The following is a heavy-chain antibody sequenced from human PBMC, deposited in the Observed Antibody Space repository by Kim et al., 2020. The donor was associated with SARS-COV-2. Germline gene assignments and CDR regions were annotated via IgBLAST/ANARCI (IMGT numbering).Heavy chain of an antibody. J-gene: IGHJ5*02. Sequence: ASVKVSCKASGYTFTSYYMHWVRQAPGQGLEWMGIINPSGGSTSYAQKFQGRVTMTRDTSTSTVYMELSSLRSEDTAVYYCARDSITMVRGAPGHWFDPWGQGTPVTVSS. CDR3: ARDSITMVRGAPGHWFDP. CDR2: INPSGGST. CDR1: GYTFTSYY. V-gene: IGHV1-46*01. D-gene: IGHD3-10*01.